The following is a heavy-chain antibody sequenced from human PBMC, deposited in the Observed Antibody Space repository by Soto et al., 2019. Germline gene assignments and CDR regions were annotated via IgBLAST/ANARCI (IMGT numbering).Heavy chain of an antibody. V-gene: IGHV1-69*01. CDR3: ARLRRDWGDAFYL. J-gene: IGHJ3*01. D-gene: IGHD3-16*01. Sequence: QVQLVQSGADVKKPGSSVKVSCKTSGGPFCSSAISWVRQAPAQGLEWMGEIIPVFDKANYAQNFQCRLTITADEPTGTVFMQLSILRSEDTAVYFCARLRRDWGDAFYLGGLGKFVTVSS. CDR1: GGPFCSSA. CDR2: IIPVFDKA.